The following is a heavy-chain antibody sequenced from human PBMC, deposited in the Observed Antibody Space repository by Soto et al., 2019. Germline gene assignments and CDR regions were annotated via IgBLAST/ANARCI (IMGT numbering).Heavy chain of an antibody. J-gene: IGHJ6*02. CDR2: IIPIFGTA. CDR1: GGTFSSYA. D-gene: IGHD4-17*01. CDR3: ARANYDYGDYDLYYYYYGMDV. V-gene: IGHV1-69*13. Sequence: SVKVSCKASGGTFSSYAISWVRQAPGQGLEWMGGIIPIFGTANYAQKFQGRVTITADESTSTAYMELSSLRSEDTAVYYCARANYDYGDYDLYYYYYGMDVWGQGTTVTVSS.